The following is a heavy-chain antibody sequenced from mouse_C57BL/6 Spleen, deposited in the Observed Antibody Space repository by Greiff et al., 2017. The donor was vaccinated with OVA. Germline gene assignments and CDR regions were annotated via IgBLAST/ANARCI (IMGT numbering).Heavy chain of an antibody. CDR2: IHPNSGST. D-gene: IGHD1-1*01. V-gene: IGHV1-64*01. Sequence: VQLQQPGAELVKPGASVKLSCKASGYTFTSYWMHWVKQRPGQGLEWIGMIHPNSGSTNYNEKFKSKATLTVDKSSSTAYMQLSSLTSEDSAVYYWAGGTTVVAKDYYAMDYWGQGTSVTVSS. CDR1: GYTFTSYW. CDR3: AGGTTVVAKDYYAMDY. J-gene: IGHJ4*01.